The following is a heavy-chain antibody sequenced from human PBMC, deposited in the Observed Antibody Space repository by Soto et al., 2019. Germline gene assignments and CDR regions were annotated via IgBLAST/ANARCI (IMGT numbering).Heavy chain of an antibody. J-gene: IGHJ5*02. Sequence: QVQLQESGPGLVKPSQTLSLTCTVSGGSISDGYYWSWIGQHPGKGLEWIGSISDSGSTSYNPSLKSRITISVDTSKNQFSLNLSSVTAADTAVYYCARRDTSGYSYWLDTWGQGTLVTVSS. V-gene: IGHV4-31*03. D-gene: IGHD3-3*01. CDR1: GGSISDGYY. CDR2: ISDSGST. CDR3: ARRDTSGYSYWLDT.